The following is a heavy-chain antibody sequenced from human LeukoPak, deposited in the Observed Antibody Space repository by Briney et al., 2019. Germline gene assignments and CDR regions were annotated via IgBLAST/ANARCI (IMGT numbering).Heavy chain of an antibody. CDR1: GGSISSSSYY. D-gene: IGHD3-22*01. J-gene: IGHJ4*02. V-gene: IGHV4-39*07. Sequence: SETLSLTCTVSGGSISSSSYYWSWIRQPPGKGLEWIGEINHSGSTNYNPSLKSRVTISVDTSKNQFSLKLSSVTAADTAVYYCVRDSSGYYDYWGQGTLVTVSS. CDR3: VRDSSGYYDY. CDR2: INHSGST.